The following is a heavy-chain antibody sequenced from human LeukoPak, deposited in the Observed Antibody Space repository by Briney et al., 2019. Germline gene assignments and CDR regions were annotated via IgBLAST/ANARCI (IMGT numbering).Heavy chain of an antibody. Sequence: PSETLSLTCSVSGGSVSSYYWSWIRQPPGKGLEWIGFFHDGGSTNYNPSFKSRVTISVDTSKNQVYLKLSSVTAADTAVYYCARERSGVTIFGVVPSDRDYWGQGTLVTVSS. J-gene: IGHJ4*02. CDR3: ARERSGVTIFGVVPSDRDY. V-gene: IGHV4-59*02. CDR2: FHDGGST. CDR1: GGSVSSYY. D-gene: IGHD3-3*01.